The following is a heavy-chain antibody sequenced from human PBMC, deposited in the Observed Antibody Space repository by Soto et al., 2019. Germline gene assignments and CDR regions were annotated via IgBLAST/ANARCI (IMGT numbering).Heavy chain of an antibody. CDR1: GFTFNNCG. V-gene: IGHV3-23*01. J-gene: IGHJ4*02. Sequence: EVQLLESGGGLVQPGGSLRLSCVASGFTFNNCGMNWVRQAPGKGLEWVSGISGSGVTTYYADSVKGRFTISRDTSKNPLYLKMNGLRAEDGAVYYCTKTASGTYSESWGQGTLVTVSS. CDR3: TKTASGTYSES. D-gene: IGHD1-26*01. CDR2: ISGSGVTT.